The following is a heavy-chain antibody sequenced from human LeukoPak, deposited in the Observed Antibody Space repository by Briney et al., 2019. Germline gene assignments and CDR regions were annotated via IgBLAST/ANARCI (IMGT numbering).Heavy chain of an antibody. CDR2: IRSKAYGGTT. D-gene: IGHD3-16*02. CDR1: GFTFGDYA. CDR3: TRDPGAYDYVWGSYRFYYYYYGMDV. V-gene: IGHV3-49*04. J-gene: IGHJ6*04. Sequence: GGSLRLSCTASGFTFGDYAMSWVRQAPGKGLEWVGFIRSKAYGGTTKYAASVKGRFTISRDDSKSIAYLQMNSLKTEDTAVYYCTRDPGAYDYVWGSYRFYYYYYGMDVWGKGTTVTVSS.